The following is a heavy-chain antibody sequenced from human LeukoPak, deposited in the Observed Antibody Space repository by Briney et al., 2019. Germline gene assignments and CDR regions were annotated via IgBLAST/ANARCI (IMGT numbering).Heavy chain of an antibody. CDR2: IWYDGGNK. V-gene: IGHV3-33*06. CDR3: AKDRASGYYHDAFDI. CDR1: GFTFSSYG. Sequence: PGRSLRLSCAASGFTFSSYGMHWVRQAPGKGLEWVAVIWYDGGNKYYADSVKGRFTISRDNSKNTLYLQMNSLRAEDTAVYYCAKDRASGYYHDAFDIWGQGTMVTVSS. D-gene: IGHD3-22*01. J-gene: IGHJ3*02.